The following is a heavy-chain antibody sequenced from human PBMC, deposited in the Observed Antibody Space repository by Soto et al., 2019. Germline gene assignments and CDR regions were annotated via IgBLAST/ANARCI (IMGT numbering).Heavy chain of an antibody. J-gene: IGHJ3*02. V-gene: IGHV3-72*01. CDR1: GYTFSDHY. Sequence: MQLVESGGDLVQPGGSLKLSCVGSGYTFSDHYMDWVRQAPGKGLEGVGRIRNRGGGYITQYAASVRGRCTVSRDDSKDSLCLQMNSLKIEDTAVYYCSRGAYGHGFDIWGQGTVVTVSS. CDR2: IRNRGGGYIT. D-gene: IGHD4-17*01. CDR3: SRGAYGHGFDI.